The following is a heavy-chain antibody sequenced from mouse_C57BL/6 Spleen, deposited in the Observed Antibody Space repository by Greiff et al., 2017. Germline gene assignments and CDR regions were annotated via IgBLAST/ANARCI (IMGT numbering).Heavy chain of an antibody. Sequence: QVQLQQPGTELVKPGASVKLSCKASGYTFTSYWMHWVKQRPGQGLEWIGNINPSNGGTNYNEKFKSKDTLTVDKSSSTAYMQLSSLTSEDSAVYYCARSSGIYYDYDGPYYFDYWGQGTTLTVSS. CDR2: INPSNGGT. D-gene: IGHD2-4*01. CDR1: GYTFTSYW. V-gene: IGHV1-53*01. CDR3: ARSSGIYYDYDGPYYFDY. J-gene: IGHJ2*01.